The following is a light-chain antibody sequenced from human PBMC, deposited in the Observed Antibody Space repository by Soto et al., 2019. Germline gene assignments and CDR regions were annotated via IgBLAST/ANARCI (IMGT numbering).Light chain of an antibody. J-gene: IGKJ4*01. CDR1: QSIDRY. CDR3: QQGSRALT. Sequence: DIQMTQSPSSLSASVGDRVTITCRASQSIDRYLNWYQQKPGTAPKLLISGASSLRSGVPSRFSGSGSGTDFTVTINSLQPEDFATYYCQQGSRALTFGGGTKVDIK. V-gene: IGKV1-39*01. CDR2: GAS.